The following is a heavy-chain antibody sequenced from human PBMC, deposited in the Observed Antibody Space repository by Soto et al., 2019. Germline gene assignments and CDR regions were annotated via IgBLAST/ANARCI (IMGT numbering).Heavy chain of an antibody. V-gene: IGHV4-4*02. Sequence: ASETLSLTCAVSGGSISSSNWWSWVRQPPGKGLEWIGEIYHSGSTNYNPSLKSRVTISVDKSKNQFSLKLSSVTAADTAVYYCARDLGVATIRALDYYYGMDVWGQGTTVTVSS. CDR2: IYHSGST. J-gene: IGHJ6*02. CDR1: GGSISSSNW. CDR3: ARDLGVATIRALDYYYGMDV. D-gene: IGHD5-12*01.